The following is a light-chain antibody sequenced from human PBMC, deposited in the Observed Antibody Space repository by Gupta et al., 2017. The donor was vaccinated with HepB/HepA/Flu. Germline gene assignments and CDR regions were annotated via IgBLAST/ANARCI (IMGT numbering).Light chain of an antibody. J-gene: IGKJ3*01. CDR3: RQEDKYPLT. Sequence: DIQLTQSPSTLSAPVGGRVTTTCRASQSISTWLAWYQQKPGKAPKLLIYKASSLESGVPSRLSGSRSGTEFTLTISRLQTDDFATYYCRQEDKYPLTFGHGTKVEIK. V-gene: IGKV1-5*03. CDR2: KAS. CDR1: QSISTW.